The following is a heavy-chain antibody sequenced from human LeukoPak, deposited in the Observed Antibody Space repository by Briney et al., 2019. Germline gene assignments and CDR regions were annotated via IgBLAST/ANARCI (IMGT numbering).Heavy chain of an antibody. J-gene: IGHJ5*02. Sequence: PSETLSLTCTVSGGSISSGGYYWSWIRQHPGKGLEWIGYIYYSGSTYYNPSLKSRVTISVDTSKNQFSLKLSSVTAADTAVYYCVRGRGYCSSTSCYDGPNWFDPWGQGTLVTVSS. CDR3: VRGRGYCSSTSCYDGPNWFDP. CDR2: IYYSGST. V-gene: IGHV4-31*03. CDR1: GGSISSGGYY. D-gene: IGHD2-2*01.